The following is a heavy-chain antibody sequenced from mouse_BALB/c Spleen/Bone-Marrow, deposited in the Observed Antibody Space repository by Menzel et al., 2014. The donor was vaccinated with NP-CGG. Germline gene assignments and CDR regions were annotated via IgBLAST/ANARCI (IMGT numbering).Heavy chain of an antibody. Sequence: DVKLQESGGGLAKPGGSLKLSCAASGFTLSDYYMYWVRQTPEKRLEWVATISDGGNYTYYPDSLKGRFTISRDNAKNNLNLQMSSLKSEDTAIYYCAREDYYRYDYVMDYWGHGTSVTVSS. CDR1: GFTLSDYY. J-gene: IGHJ4*01. CDR2: ISDGGNYT. CDR3: AREDYYRYDYVMDY. D-gene: IGHD2-14*01. V-gene: IGHV5-4*02.